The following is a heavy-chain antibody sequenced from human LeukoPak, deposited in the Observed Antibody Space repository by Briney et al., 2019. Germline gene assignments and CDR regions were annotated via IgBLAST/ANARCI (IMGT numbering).Heavy chain of an antibody. D-gene: IGHD3-10*01. V-gene: IGHV4-34*01. Sequence: PSETLSLTCAVYGGSFSGYYWSWIRQPPGKGLEWIGEINHSGSTNYNPSLKSRVTISVDTSKNQFSLKLSSVTAADTAVYYCARGRASYDYWGQGTLVTVSS. CDR2: INHSGST. J-gene: IGHJ4*02. CDR3: ARGRASYDY. CDR1: GGSFSGYY.